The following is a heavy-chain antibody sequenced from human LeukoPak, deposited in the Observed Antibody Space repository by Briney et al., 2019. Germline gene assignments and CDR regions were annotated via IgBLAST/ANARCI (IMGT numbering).Heavy chain of an antibody. CDR3: AKDLAWGLDY. J-gene: IGHJ4*02. CDR2: ISGNGVGT. Sequence: GGSLRLSCAASGFSFRSYGMSWVRQAPGKGLEWVSAISGNGVGTYYADSVKGRFTISRDNSKNTLYLQMNNLRAEDTAVYYCAKDLAWGLDYWGQGTPVTVSS. V-gene: IGHV3-23*01. D-gene: IGHD7-27*01. CDR1: GFSFRSYG.